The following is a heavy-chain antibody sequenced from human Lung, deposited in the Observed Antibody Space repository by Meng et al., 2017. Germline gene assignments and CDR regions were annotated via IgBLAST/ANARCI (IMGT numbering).Heavy chain of an antibody. J-gene: IGHJ4*02. V-gene: IGHV3-21*01. Sequence: EVQLVESGGGLVTPGGPLRLSCAASGFTFSNYSMNWVRQAPGKGLDWVSSISSDSRYIFYADSVKGRFTISRDNAKNSLYLLMIGLRPEDTAVFYCARFETVGVATGDFWGQGTLVTVSS. CDR1: GFTFSNYS. CDR3: ARFETVGVATGDF. D-gene: IGHD2-15*01. CDR2: ISSDSRYI.